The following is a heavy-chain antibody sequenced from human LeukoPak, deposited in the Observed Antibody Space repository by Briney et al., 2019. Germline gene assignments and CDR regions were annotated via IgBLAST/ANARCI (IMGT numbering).Heavy chain of an antibody. CDR1: GFTFSSHW. CDR2: IKQGASEK. V-gene: IGHV3-7*05. J-gene: IGHJ4*02. Sequence: GGSLRLSCVASGFTFSSHWMTWVRQAPGKGLEWVANIKQGASEKHYVDSVKGRFTISRDDAKNSLYLKMSSLRAEDTAVYYCAREGQGYGGKDYWGQGTRVTVSS. CDR3: AREGQGYGGKDY. D-gene: IGHD1-26*01.